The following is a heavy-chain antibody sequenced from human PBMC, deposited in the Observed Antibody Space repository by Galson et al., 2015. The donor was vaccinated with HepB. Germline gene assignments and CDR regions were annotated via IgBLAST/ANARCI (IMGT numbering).Heavy chain of an antibody. CDR1: GYTFTSYV. V-gene: IGHV1-3*01. D-gene: IGHD3/OR15-3a*01. CDR2: INAGNGNT. CDR3: ARNLAGTEPGYFYGMDV. Sequence: SVKVSCKASGYTFTSYVIFWMRQAPGQSLEWMGWINAGNGNTKFSQNFQGRVTMTRDTSASIAYMDLSSLRSADTAVYYCARNLAGTEPGYFYGMDVWGQGTTVTVSS. J-gene: IGHJ6*02.